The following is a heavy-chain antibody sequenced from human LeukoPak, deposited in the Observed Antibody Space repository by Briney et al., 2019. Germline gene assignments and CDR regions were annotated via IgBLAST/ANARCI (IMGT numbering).Heavy chain of an antibody. CDR1: GGSISSGGYY. D-gene: IGHD4-17*01. Sequence: PSETLSLTCTVSGGSISSGGYYWSWTRQPPGKGLEWIGYIYYSGSTNYNPSLKSRVTISVDTSKNQFSLKLSSVTAADTAVYYCARGDYGDLGPGPWGQGTLVTVSS. V-gene: IGHV4-61*08. CDR2: IYYSGST. J-gene: IGHJ5*02. CDR3: ARGDYGDLGPGP.